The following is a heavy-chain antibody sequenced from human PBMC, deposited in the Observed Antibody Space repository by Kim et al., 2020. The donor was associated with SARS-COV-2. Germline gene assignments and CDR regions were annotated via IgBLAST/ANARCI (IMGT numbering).Heavy chain of an antibody. CDR1: GFTFGDYN. J-gene: IGHJ4*02. Sequence: GGSLRLSCTASGFTFGDYNMNWFRQAPGKGLEWVGFIRSRPYDGTTEYAASVKCRFIISRDGSKSITYLQMNSLKTEDTAVYYCTRDNRREPFDYWGQGTLVTVSS. V-gene: IGHV3-49*01. CDR2: IRSRPYDGTT. D-gene: IGHD1-26*01. CDR3: TRDNRREPFDY.